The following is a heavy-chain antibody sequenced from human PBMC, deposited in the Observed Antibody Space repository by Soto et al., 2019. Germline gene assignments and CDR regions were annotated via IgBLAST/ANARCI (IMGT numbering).Heavy chain of an antibody. Sequence: GGSLRLSCAASGFTFSSYAMSWVRQAPGKGLEWVSAISGSGGSTYYADSVKGRFTISRDNSKNTLYLQMNSLRAEDTAVYYCAKGSYGGNPKGYYFDYWGQGTLVTVS. D-gene: IGHD4-17*01. J-gene: IGHJ4*02. V-gene: IGHV3-23*01. CDR2: ISGSGGST. CDR1: GFTFSSYA. CDR3: AKGSYGGNPKGYYFDY.